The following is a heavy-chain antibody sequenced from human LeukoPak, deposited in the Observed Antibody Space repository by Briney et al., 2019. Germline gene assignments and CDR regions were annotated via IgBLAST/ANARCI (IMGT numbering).Heavy chain of an antibody. D-gene: IGHD3-10*01. CDR3: ARDLLWFGELSFDY. CDR2: IKQDGSEK. Sequence: GGSLRLSCAASGFTFSSYWMSWVRQAPGKGLEWVANIKQDGSEKYYVDSVKGRFTISRGNAKNSLYLQMNSLRAEDTAVYYCARDLLWFGELSFDYWGQGTLVTVSS. J-gene: IGHJ4*02. CDR1: GFTFSSYW. V-gene: IGHV3-7*01.